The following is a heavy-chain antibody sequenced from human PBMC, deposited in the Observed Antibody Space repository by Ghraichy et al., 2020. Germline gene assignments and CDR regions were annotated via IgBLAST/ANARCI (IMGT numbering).Heavy chain of an antibody. CDR2: IYHTGSA. J-gene: IGHJ4*02. CDR1: GASISTTNW. CDR3: TNQPARSDSR. Sequence: SETLSLTCAVSGASISTTNWWSWVRQPPNKVLEWIGSIYHTGSANYYSSLKSRVAMSVDKSKNQFSLTLLSLTAADTAVYYCTNQPARSDSRWGQGRLVTVSS. V-gene: IGHV4-4*02. D-gene: IGHD1-14*01.